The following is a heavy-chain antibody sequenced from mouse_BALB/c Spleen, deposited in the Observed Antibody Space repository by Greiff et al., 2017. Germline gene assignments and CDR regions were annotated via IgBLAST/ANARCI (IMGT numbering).Heavy chain of an antibody. D-gene: IGHD2-4*01. CDR1: GFTFSSYA. CDR2: ISSGGST. J-gene: IGHJ2*01. CDR3: ARVYYDYPDY. Sequence: EVKLVESGGGLVKPGGSLKLSCAASGFTFSSYAMSWVRQTPEKRLEWVASISSGGSTYYPDSVKGRFTISRDNARNILYLQMSSLRSEDTAMYYCARVYYDYPDYWCQGTTLTVSS. V-gene: IGHV5-6-5*01.